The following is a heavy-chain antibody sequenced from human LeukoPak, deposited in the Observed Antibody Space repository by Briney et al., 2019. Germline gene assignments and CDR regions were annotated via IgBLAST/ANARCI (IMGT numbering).Heavy chain of an antibody. D-gene: IGHD3-22*01. J-gene: IGHJ4*02. CDR1: GGSMSSSTYY. CDR2: IYYTGST. Sequence: SETLSLTCTVSGGSMSSSTYYWGWIRQPPGKGLEWVGSIYYTGSTYYNPSLKSRVTISVDTSKNQFSLKLSSVTAADTAVYYCARGPRSWYYYDSSGYYYYWGQGTLVTVSS. V-gene: IGHV4-39*07. CDR3: ARGPRSWYYYDSSGYYYY.